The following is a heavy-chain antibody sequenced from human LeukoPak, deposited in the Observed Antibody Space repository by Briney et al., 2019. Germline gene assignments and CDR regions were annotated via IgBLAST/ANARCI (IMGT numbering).Heavy chain of an antibody. D-gene: IGHD2-21*01. J-gene: IGHJ4*02. CDR1: GGSISSYY. V-gene: IGHV4-59*01. CDR2: IYYSGST. CDR3: ARGPYGFFDY. Sequence: SETLSLTRTVSGGSISSYYWSWIRQPPGKGLEWIGYIYYSGSTNYNPSLKSRVTISVDTSKNQFSLKLSSVTAADTAVYYCARGPYGFFDYWGQGTLVTVSS.